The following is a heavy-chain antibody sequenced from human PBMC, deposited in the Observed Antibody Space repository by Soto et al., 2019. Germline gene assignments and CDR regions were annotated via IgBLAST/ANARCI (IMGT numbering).Heavy chain of an antibody. V-gene: IGHV3-64*01. CDR1: GFTFSSYA. D-gene: IGHD1-1*01. Sequence: PGGSLRLSCAASGFTFSSYAMRWVRQAPGKGLEYVSAISSNGGSTYYANSVKGRFTISRDNSKNTLYLQMGSLRAEDMAVYYCARSLVWNDYWGQGTLVTVSS. CDR3: ARSLVWNDY. CDR2: ISSNGGST. J-gene: IGHJ4*02.